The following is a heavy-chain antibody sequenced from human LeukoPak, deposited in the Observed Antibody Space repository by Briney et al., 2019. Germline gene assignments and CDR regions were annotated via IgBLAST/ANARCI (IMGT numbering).Heavy chain of an antibody. J-gene: IGHJ6*04. CDR2: IYTDGST. V-gene: IGHV3-53*01. D-gene: IGHD2-21*02. CDR3: ARDREVVPAMAQMDV. Sequence: GGSLRLSCAASGFTVSTNYMSWVRQAPGKGLEWVSVIYTDGSTHYADSVKGRFTIPRDNSKNALYLQMNSLRAEDTAVYYCARDREVVPAMAQMDVWGKGTTVTVSS. CDR1: GFTVSTNY.